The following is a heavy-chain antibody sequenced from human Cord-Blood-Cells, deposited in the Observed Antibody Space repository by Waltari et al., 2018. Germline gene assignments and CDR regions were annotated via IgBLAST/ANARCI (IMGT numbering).Heavy chain of an antibody. CDR2: TYYSGST. V-gene: IGHV4-39*01. J-gene: IGHJ2*01. Sequence: QLQLQESGPGLVKPSETLSLTCTVAGGSISSSSYSWGWTRHPPGKGLEWIGSTYYSGSTYYSPSLKSRVTISVDTSKNQFSLKLSSVTAADTAVYYCARPTDSYSNYREIYWYFDLWGRGTLVTVSS. D-gene: IGHD4-4*01. CDR3: ARPTDSYSNYREIYWYFDL. CDR1: GGSISSSSYS.